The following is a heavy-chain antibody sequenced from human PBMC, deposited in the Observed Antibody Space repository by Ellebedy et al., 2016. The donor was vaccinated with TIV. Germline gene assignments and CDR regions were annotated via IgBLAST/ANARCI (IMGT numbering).Heavy chain of an antibody. CDR3: ARHRYSAGWFED. CDR1: GGSISSSYYY. Sequence: MPSETLSLTCTVSGGSISSSYYYWDWFRQSPGKGPEWIGSINYSGNTHYNPSLKGRVTLSVDASKNQFSLNLTSVTAADTAVYFCARHRYSAGWFEDWGQGTLVAVSS. D-gene: IGHD2-8*02. V-gene: IGHV4-39*01. J-gene: IGHJ5*02. CDR2: INYSGNT.